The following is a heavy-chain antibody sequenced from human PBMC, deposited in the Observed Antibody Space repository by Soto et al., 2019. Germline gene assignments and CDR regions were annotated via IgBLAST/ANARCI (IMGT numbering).Heavy chain of an antibody. CDR1: GYTFTGYY. V-gene: IGHV1-2*02. Sequence: QVQLVQSGAEVKKPGASVKVSCKASGYTFTGYYMHWVRPAPGQGLEWMGWINPNSGGTNYAQKFQGRVTMTRDTSISTAYMELSRLRSDDTAVYYCASPLRMATTFYYYGMDGWGQGTTVTVSS. J-gene: IGHJ6*02. D-gene: IGHD5-12*01. CDR3: ASPLRMATTFYYYGMDG. CDR2: INPNSGGT.